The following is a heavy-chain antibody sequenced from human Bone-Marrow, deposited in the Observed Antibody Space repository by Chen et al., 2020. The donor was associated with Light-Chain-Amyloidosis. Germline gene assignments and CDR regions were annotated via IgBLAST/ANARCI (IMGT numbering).Heavy chain of an antibody. CDR3: ARRRDGYNFDY. Sequence: EVQLEQSGPEGKKPGESMKSSCKGPGYTFPNYWIGWVRQMPGKGLEWMGVIYPDDSDARYSPSFEGQVTISADKSITTAYLQWRSLKASDTAMYYCARRRDGYNFDYWGQGTLVTVSS. J-gene: IGHJ4*02. D-gene: IGHD5-12*01. CDR1: GYTFPNYW. CDR2: IYPDDSDA. V-gene: IGHV5-51*01.